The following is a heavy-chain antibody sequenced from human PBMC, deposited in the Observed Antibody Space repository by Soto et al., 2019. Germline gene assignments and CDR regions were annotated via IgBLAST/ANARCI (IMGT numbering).Heavy chain of an antibody. D-gene: IGHD3-22*01. Sequence: SEKVSCKASGGTFSSYAISYVRQAPRQAPEWMGGIIPIFGPANYAQKFQGRVTITADESTSTAYRELSSLRSEDTAVYYCARTGLYYYDSRGYYGITPGDWFEPWGQGTLVTVSS. CDR1: GGTFSSYA. V-gene: IGHV1-69*13. J-gene: IGHJ5*02. CDR2: IIPIFGPA. CDR3: ARTGLYYYDSRGYYGITPGDWFEP.